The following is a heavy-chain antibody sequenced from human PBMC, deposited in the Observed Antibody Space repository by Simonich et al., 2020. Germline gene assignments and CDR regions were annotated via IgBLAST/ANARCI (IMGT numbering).Heavy chain of an antibody. Sequence: QVQLVQSGAEVKKPGASVKVSCKASGYTFTGYYMHWVRQAPGQGLGWMGWTNPKSCGNNHAKKVQGRVTMTRATSISTAYMELSRLRSDDTAVYYCARVPPTSGSYYYYYYYMDVWGKGTTVTVSS. V-gene: IGHV1-2*02. CDR1: GYTFTGYY. J-gene: IGHJ6*03. D-gene: IGHD1-26*01. CDR2: TNPKSCGN. CDR3: ARVPPTSGSYYYYYYYMDV.